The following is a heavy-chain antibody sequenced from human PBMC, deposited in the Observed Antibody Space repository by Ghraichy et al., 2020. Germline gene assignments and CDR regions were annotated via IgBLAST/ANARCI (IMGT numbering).Heavy chain of an antibody. CDR2: IFVGGST. CDR1: GGSILSDTYF. D-gene: IGHD5-18*01. Sequence: ETLSLTCTVSGGSILSDTYFWGWLRQPPGKGLEWIGCIFVGGSTHYKPSLKSRVTISAETSKNQVSLKVSSMTAADTAVYYCARQAPYSPPVYGMDVWGQGTPVTVSS. J-gene: IGHJ6*02. CDR3: ARQAPYSPPVYGMDV. V-gene: IGHV4-39*01.